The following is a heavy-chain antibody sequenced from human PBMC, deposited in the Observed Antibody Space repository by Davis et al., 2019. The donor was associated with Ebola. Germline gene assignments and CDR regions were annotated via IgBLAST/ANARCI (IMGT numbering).Heavy chain of an antibody. CDR3: TRARGGLGYEDV. CDR1: GFTFSAYS. D-gene: IGHD5-18*01. Sequence: GESLKISCAASGFTFSAYSMNWVRQAPGKGLEWVSSISSTSAYTYYIDSVKGRFTVSRDNAKNSLDLQMNSLRAEDTAMYYCTRARGGLGYEDVWSQGIAVTVSS. CDR2: ISSTSAYT. J-gene: IGHJ6*02. V-gene: IGHV3-21*01.